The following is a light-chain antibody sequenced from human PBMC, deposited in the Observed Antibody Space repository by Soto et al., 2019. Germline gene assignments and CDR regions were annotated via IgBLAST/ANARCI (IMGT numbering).Light chain of an antibody. CDR2: GAS. Sequence: EIVLTQSPGTLYLSPGERATLSCRASQRVSSSYLAWYQQKPGPSPRLLIYGASSRATGIPDRLSGSGSGTDFTLTISRREPEDFAGYDWKQYGSSPITFGQGTRLEMK. J-gene: IGKJ5*01. CDR1: QRVSSSY. V-gene: IGKV3-20*01. CDR3: KQYGSSPIT.